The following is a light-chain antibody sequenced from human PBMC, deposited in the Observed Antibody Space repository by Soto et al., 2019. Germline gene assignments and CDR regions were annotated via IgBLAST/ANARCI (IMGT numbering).Light chain of an antibody. Sequence: EIVMSQSPATLSVSPGERATLSCRARQSISSNLAWYQQKPGQAPRLLIYGASTRATGVPVRFSGSGSGTDFTLTISSLEPEDFAVYYCQQRNDWRRGTFGQGTLLEIK. V-gene: IGKV3D-15*01. CDR1: QSISSN. CDR3: QQRNDWRRGT. J-gene: IGKJ5*01. CDR2: GAS.